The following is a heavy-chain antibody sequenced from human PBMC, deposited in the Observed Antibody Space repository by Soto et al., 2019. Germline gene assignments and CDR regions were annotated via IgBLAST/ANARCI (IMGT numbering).Heavy chain of an antibody. D-gene: IGHD5-18*01. CDR2: ISYDGSNK. Sequence: GGSLRLSCAASGFTFSSYGMHWVRQAPGKGLEWVAVISYDGSNKYYADSVKGRFTISRDNSKNTLYLQMNSLRAEDTAVYYCARVGPYGYNHGLGFWGQGTPVTVSS. V-gene: IGHV3-30*03. CDR3: ARVGPYGYNHGLGF. CDR1: GFTFSSYG. J-gene: IGHJ4*02.